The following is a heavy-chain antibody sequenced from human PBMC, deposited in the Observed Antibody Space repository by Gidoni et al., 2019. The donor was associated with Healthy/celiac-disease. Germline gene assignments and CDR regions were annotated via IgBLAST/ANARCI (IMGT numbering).Heavy chain of an antibody. Sequence: QLQLQESGPGLVKPSETLSLTCTVSGGSISSSSYYWGWIRQPPGKGLEWIGSIYYSGSTYYHPSRKSRVTISVDTSKNQFSLKLSSVTAADTAVYYCARLGPVHSSSWYGIDYWGQGTLVTVSS. CDR1: GGSISSSSYY. V-gene: IGHV4-39*01. CDR3: ARLGPVHSSSWYGIDY. CDR2: IYYSGST. J-gene: IGHJ4*02. D-gene: IGHD6-13*01.